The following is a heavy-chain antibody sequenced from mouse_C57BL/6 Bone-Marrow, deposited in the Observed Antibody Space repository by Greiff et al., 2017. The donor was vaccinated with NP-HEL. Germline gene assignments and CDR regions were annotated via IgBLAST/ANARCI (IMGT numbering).Heavy chain of an antibody. CDR1: GYAFSSSW. Sequence: LVESGPELVKPGASVKISCKASGYAFSSSWMNWVKQRPGKGLEWIGRIYPGDGDTNYNGKFKGKATLTADKSSSTAYMQLSSLTSEDSAVYFCARKDYYGSTWFAYWGQGTLVTVSA. V-gene: IGHV1-82*01. CDR3: ARKDYYGSTWFAY. D-gene: IGHD1-1*01. CDR2: IYPGDGDT. J-gene: IGHJ3*01.